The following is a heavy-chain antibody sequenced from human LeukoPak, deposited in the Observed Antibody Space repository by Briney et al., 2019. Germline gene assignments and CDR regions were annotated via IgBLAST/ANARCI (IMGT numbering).Heavy chain of an antibody. Sequence: SETLSLTCTVSGYSISSGYYWGWIRQPPGKGLEWIGYIYYSGSTNSNRSLKSRVTISVDTSKNQFSLKLSSVTAADTAVYYCARGTYNWNGRGSYYYYYYMDVWGKGTTVTVSS. J-gene: IGHJ6*03. V-gene: IGHV4-61*01. D-gene: IGHD1-20*01. CDR1: GYSISSGYY. CDR3: ARGTYNWNGRGSYYYYYYMDV. CDR2: IYYSGST.